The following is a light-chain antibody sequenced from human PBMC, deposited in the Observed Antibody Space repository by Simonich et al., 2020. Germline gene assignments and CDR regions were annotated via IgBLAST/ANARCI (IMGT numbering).Light chain of an antibody. CDR2: AAS. J-gene: IGKJ1*01. V-gene: IGKV1-39*01. CDR3: QQSYSTPPT. CDR1: QSISSY. Sequence: DIQMTQSPSSLSASVGDRVTITCRASQSISSYLNWYQQKPGKAPNLLIYAASRLQSGVPSRFSGSGSGTDFTLTISSLQPEDFATYYCQQSYSTPPTFGHGTKVEIK.